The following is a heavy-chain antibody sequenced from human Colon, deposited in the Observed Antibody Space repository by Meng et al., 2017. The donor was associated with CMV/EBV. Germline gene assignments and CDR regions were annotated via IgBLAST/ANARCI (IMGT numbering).Heavy chain of an antibody. Sequence: QITLKGAGPTLVKPSQTLTLTCTFSGFSFITDKAGVGWIRHPPGKALEWLGFIYWDDDTRYSPSLKTRLTITRDTPKNQVILTMTNMDPADTATYYCVRRSYSGQDDYWGQGALVTVSS. CDR2: IYWDDDT. J-gene: IGHJ4*02. D-gene: IGHD5-12*01. V-gene: IGHV2-5*02. CDR1: GFSFITDKAG. CDR3: VRRSYSGQDDY.